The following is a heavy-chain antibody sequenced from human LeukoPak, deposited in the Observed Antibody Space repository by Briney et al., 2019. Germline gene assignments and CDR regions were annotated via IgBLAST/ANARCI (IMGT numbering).Heavy chain of an antibody. CDR2: MNGEGTTI. CDR1: GLTFRTTW. J-gene: IGHJ4*02. V-gene: IGHV3-74*01. Sequence: GGSLRLSCATSGLTFRTTWMHWVRQAPGKGLMWVSRMNGEGTTIDYADSVKGRFTVSRDYAKNTLFLQMNNLRTEDTALYLCATARNFRFEYWGQGSLVIVSA. D-gene: IGHD1-7*01. CDR3: ATARNFRFEY.